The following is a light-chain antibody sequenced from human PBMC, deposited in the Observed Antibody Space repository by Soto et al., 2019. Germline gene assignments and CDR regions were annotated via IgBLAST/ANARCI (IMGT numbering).Light chain of an antibody. CDR3: QQYNNWPPT. CDR1: QSVSSY. V-gene: IGKV3-11*01. J-gene: IGKJ1*01. Sequence: EIVLTQSPATLSLSPGERATLSCRACQSVSSYLAWYQQKPGQAPRLLIYDASNRATGIPARFSGSGSGTEFTLTISSLQSEDFAVYYCQQYNNWPPTFGQGTKVEIK. CDR2: DAS.